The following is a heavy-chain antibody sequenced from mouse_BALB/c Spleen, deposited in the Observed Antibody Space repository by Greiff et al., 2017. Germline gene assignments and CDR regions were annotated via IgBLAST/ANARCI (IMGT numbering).Heavy chain of an antibody. CDR2: INPSNGRT. V-gene: IGHV1S81*02. CDR3: ARRFPYYGSSFFDY. Sequence: VQLQQPGAELVKPGASVKLSCKASGYTFTSYWMHWVKQRPGQGLEWIGEINPSNGRTNYNEKFKSKATLTVDKSSSTAYMQLSSLTSEDSAVYYCARRFPYYGSSFFDYWGQGTTLTVSS. J-gene: IGHJ2*01. CDR1: GYTFTSYW. D-gene: IGHD1-1*01.